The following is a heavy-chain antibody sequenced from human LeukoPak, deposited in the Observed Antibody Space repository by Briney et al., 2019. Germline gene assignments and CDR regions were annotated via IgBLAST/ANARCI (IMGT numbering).Heavy chain of an antibody. J-gene: IGHJ4*02. CDR3: ARESGDILTGYYHRYFDY. CDR1: GFTFSDYY. V-gene: IGHV3-11*04. CDR2: ISSSGSTI. D-gene: IGHD3-9*01. Sequence: GGSLRLSCAASGFTFSDYYMSWIRQAPGKGLEWVSYISSSGSTIYYADSVKGRFTISRDNAKNSLYLQMNSLRAEDTAVYYCARESGDILTGYYHRYFDYWGQGTLVTVSS.